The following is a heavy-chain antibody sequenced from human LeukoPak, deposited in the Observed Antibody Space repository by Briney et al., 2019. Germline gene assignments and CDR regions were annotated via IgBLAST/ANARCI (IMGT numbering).Heavy chain of an antibody. CDR3: ARDLNYYGSGRQAGY. D-gene: IGHD3-10*01. CDR1: GFTFSEYY. J-gene: IGHJ4*02. Sequence: PGGSLRLSCAASGFTFSEYYMSWIRQAPGKGLEWVSYISSSASTIYYADSVKGRFTISRDNAKNSLYLQMNSLRAEDTAVYYCARDLNYYGSGRQAGYWGRGTLVTVSS. CDR2: ISSSASTI. V-gene: IGHV3-11*04.